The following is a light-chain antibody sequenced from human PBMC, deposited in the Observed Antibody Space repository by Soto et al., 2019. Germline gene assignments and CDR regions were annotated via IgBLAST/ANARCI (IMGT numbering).Light chain of an antibody. CDR3: QPYNSYFWT. V-gene: IGKV1-5*03. J-gene: IGKJ1*01. CDR1: QSINRW. CDR2: KAS. Sequence: DIQMTQSPSTLSASVGDRVTITCRASQSINRWLAWYQQKPGKAPKLLIYKASTSESGVPSRFSGSGSGTEFTLTVSSLQPNDFATYFCQPYNSYFWTFGQGTKVEIK.